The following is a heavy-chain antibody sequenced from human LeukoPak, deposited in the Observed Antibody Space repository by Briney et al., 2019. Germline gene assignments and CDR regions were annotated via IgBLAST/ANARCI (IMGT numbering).Heavy chain of an antibody. Sequence: SETLSLTCTVSGGSISSSSYYWGWIRQPPGKGLEWIGSIYYSGSTYYNPSLKSRVTISVDTSKNQFSLKLSSVTAADTAIYYCVRAPDYGSSWYPYYFDYWGQGTLVTVSS. CDR2: IYYSGST. J-gene: IGHJ4*02. CDR1: GGSISSSSYY. D-gene: IGHD6-13*01. CDR3: VRAPDYGSSWYPYYFDY. V-gene: IGHV4-39*07.